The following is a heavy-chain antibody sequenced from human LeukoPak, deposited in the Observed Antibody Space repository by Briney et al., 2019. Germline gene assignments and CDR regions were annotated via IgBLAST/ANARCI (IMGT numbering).Heavy chain of an antibody. CDR3: AKDLPDIVVVPAASGTGY. D-gene: IGHD2-2*01. CDR2: ITIDGSST. J-gene: IGHJ4*02. V-gene: IGHV3-74*01. CDR1: GFTFSSYW. Sequence: SGGSLRLSCAASGFTFSSYWMHWVRQAPGKGLVWVSRITIDGSSTTYADSVKGRFTISRDNAKNTLYLQMNSLRAEDTAVYYCAKDLPDIVVVPAASGTGYWGQGTLVTVSS.